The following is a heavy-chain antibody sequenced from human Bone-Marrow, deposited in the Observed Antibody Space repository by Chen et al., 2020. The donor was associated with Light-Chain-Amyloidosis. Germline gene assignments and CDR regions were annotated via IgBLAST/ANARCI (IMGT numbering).Heavy chain of an antibody. D-gene: IGHD4-17*01. CDR3: TADSSVTTAYYRRYAMDV. Sequence: QVQLVQSGAEVKRPGTSVKVSCEVSGYTLAELSMHRVRQAPGKRLEWVGGFEPEDGRRIYAPKFQGRVTMTEDTSTGTAYMELRALRSEDTAVYYCTADSSVTTAYYRRYAMDVWGQGTAVTVSS. CDR2: FEPEDGRR. J-gene: IGHJ6*02. V-gene: IGHV1-24*01. CDR1: GYTLAELS.